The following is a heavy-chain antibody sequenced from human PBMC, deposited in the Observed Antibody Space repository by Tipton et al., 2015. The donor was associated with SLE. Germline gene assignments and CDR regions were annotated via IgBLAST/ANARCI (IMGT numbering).Heavy chain of an antibody. Sequence: TLSLTCAVYGGSFSGYYWSWIRQPPGKGLEWIGEIDHSGSTNYNPSLKSRVTISLDTSKNQLSLRVSSVTAADTAVYYCARGPRSMGGSTRVDTWGQGTLVTVSS. CDR1: GGSFSGYY. CDR2: IDHSGST. J-gene: IGHJ4*02. V-gene: IGHV4-34*01. D-gene: IGHD2-2*01. CDR3: ARGPRSMGGSTRVDT.